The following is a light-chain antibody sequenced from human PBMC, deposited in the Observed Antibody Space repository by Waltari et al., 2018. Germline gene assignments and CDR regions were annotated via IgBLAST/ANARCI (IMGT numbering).Light chain of an antibody. J-gene: IGLJ1*01. CDR3: SSYTSSSPLYV. CDR1: SSDVAGYNY. Sequence: QSALTQPPSASGSPGQSITISCTGTSSDVAGYNYVSWYQQHPGQAPTLMIYDVSNRPSGVSNRFSGSKSGNTASLTISGLQAEDEADYYCSSYTSSSPLYVFGTGTKVTVL. CDR2: DVS. V-gene: IGLV2-14*03.